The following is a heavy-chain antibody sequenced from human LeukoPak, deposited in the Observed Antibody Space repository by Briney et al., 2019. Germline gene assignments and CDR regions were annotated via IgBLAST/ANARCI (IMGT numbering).Heavy chain of an antibody. CDR1: GYTFTSYG. CDR2: ISAYNGNT. V-gene: IGHV1-18*01. CDR3: ARGSGLRYFDWLFDY. J-gene: IGHJ4*02. D-gene: IGHD3-9*01. Sequence: SSVTVSFKSSGYTFTSYGISWVRQAPGQGLEWMGWISAYNGNTNYAQKLQGRVTMTTDTSTSTAYMELRSLRSDDTAVYYCARGSGLRYFDWLFDYWGQGTLVTVSS.